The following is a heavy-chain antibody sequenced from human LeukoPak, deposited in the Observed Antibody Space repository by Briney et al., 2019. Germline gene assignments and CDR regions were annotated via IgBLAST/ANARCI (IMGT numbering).Heavy chain of an antibody. D-gene: IGHD6-13*01. CDR1: GGSISSGGYY. CDR2: IYHSGST. CDR3: ARAAAGPPLVDY. V-gene: IGHV4-30-2*01. Sequence: NPSQTLSLTCTVSGGSISSGGYYWSWIRQPPGKGLEWIGYIYHSGSTYYNPSLKSRVTISVDRSKNQFSLKLSSVTAADTAVYYCARAAAGPPLVDYWGQGTLVTVSS. J-gene: IGHJ4*02.